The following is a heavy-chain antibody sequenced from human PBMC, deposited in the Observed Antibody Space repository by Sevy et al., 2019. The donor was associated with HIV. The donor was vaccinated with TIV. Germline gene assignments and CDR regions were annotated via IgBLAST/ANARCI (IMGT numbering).Heavy chain of an antibody. CDR2: ISYDGSNK. V-gene: IGHV3-30*18. CDR1: GFTFSSYG. CDR3: AKDLPISGWYGEVFDY. D-gene: IGHD6-19*01. Sequence: GSLRLSCAASGFTFSSYGMHWVRQAPGKGLEWVAVISYDGSNKYYADSVKGRFTISRDNSKNTLYLQMNSLRAEDTAVYYCAKDLPISGWYGEVFDYWGQGTLVTVSS. J-gene: IGHJ4*02.